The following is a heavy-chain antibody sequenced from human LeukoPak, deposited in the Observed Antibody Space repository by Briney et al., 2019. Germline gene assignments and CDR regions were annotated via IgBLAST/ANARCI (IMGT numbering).Heavy chain of an antibody. J-gene: IGHJ4*02. Sequence: GGSLRLSCAASGFTFSSYGMHWVRQAPGKGLEWVAFIRYDGSNKYYAASVKGRFTISRDNSKNTLDLQMNSLRAEDTAVYYCAKDDDSSGYSYFDYCGQGPLVTVSS. CDR3: AKDDDSSGYSYFDY. D-gene: IGHD3-22*01. CDR2: IRYDGSNK. CDR1: GFTFSSYG. V-gene: IGHV3-30*02.